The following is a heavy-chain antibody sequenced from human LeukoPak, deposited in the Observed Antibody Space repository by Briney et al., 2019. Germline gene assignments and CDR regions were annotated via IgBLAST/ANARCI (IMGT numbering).Heavy chain of an antibody. J-gene: IGHJ5*02. V-gene: IGHV4-38-2*02. D-gene: IGHD5-24*01. CDR2: IYHSGST. CDR3: ARDLDGQFDP. Sequence: SETLSLTCAVSGYSISSGYYWGWIRQPPGKGLEWIGSIYHSGSTYYNPSLKSRVTISVDTSKNQFPLKLSSVTAADTAVYYCARDLDGQFDPWGQGTLVTVSS. CDR1: GYSISSGYY.